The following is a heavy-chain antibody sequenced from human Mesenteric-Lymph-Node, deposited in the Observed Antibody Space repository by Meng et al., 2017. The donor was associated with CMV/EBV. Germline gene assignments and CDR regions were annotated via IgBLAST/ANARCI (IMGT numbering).Heavy chain of an antibody. CDR2: INPSGGST. V-gene: IGHV1-46*01. D-gene: IGHD6-6*01. J-gene: IGHJ6*02. Sequence: ASVKVSCKASGYTFTGYYMHWVRQAPGQGLEWMGIINPSGGSTSYAQKFQGRVTMTRDTSTSTVYMELSSLRSEDTAVYYCARDGIAARRSSGMDVWGQGTTVTVSS. CDR1: GYTFTGYY. CDR3: ARDGIAARRSSGMDV.